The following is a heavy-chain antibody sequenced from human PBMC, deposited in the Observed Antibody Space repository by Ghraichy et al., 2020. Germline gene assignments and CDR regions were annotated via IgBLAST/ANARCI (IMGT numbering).Heavy chain of an antibody. J-gene: IGHJ4*02. CDR1: GGSFSGYY. Sequence: SETLSLTCAVYGGSFSGYYWSWIRQPPGKGLEWIEEINHSGSTNYNPSLKSRVTISVDTSKNQFSLKLSSVTASDTAVYYFARGGGGSYYFDYWGQGTLVTVSS. V-gene: IGHV4-34*01. CDR2: INHSGST. CDR3: ARGGGGSYYFDY. D-gene: IGHD2-15*01.